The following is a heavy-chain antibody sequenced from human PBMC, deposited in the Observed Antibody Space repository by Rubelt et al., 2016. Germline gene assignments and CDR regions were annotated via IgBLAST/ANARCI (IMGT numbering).Heavy chain of an antibody. CDR3: AKDRGHPDMTTVTSGVCDY. CDR2: ISGSGGST. V-gene: IGHV3-23*01. D-gene: IGHD4-17*01. CDR1: GFTFSSYA. J-gene: IGHJ4*02. Sequence: GSLRLSCAASGFTFSSYAMSWVRQAPGKGLEWVSAISGSGGSTYYADSVKGRFTISRDNSKNTLYLQMNSLRAEDTAVYSCAKDRGHPDMTTVTSGVCDYWGQGTLVTVSS.